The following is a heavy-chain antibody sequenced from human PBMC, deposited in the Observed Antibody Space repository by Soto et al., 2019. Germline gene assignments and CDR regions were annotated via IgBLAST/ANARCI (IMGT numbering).Heavy chain of an antibody. CDR3: AKDLLPYYILYYYGSGSLSPVYGIDV. Sequence: GGSLRLSCAASGFTFRSYAMSWVRQATGKGLEWVAAVSGSGGSTYYAGSVKGRFTVSIDNSKKTLYLQMHSLRAEDTAVYYCAKDLLPYYILYYYGSGSLSPVYGIDVWGQGTTVTVSS. V-gene: IGHV3-23*01. CDR1: GFTFRSYA. CDR2: VSGSGGST. D-gene: IGHD3-10*01. J-gene: IGHJ6*02.